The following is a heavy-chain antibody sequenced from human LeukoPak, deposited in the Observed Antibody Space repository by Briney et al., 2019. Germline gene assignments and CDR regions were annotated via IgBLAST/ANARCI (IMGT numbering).Heavy chain of an antibody. CDR2: INHSGST. CDR1: GGSFSGYY. CDR3: ARPLTYSSSWFDAFDI. J-gene: IGHJ3*02. V-gene: IGHV4-34*01. Sequence: SETLSLTYAVYGGSFSGYYWSWIRQPPGKGLEWIGEINHSGSTNYNPSLKSRVTISVDTSKNQFSLKLSSVTAADTAVYYCARPLTYSSSWFDAFDIWGQGTMVTVSS. D-gene: IGHD6-13*01.